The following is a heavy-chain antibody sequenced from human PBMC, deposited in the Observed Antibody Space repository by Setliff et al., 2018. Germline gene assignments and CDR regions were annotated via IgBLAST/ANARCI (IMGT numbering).Heavy chain of an antibody. Sequence: ASVKVSCKVSGYTPTELSRHWVRQAPGKGLEWMGGFDPEDGKTKYAQKFQGRVTMTTDTSTRTAYMEVTSLRSDDTAVYYCATEKFPGDWGDYWGQGTLVTVSS. J-gene: IGHJ4*02. D-gene: IGHD2-21*01. CDR3: ATEKFPGDWGDY. V-gene: IGHV1-24*01. CDR1: GYTPTELS. CDR2: FDPEDGKT.